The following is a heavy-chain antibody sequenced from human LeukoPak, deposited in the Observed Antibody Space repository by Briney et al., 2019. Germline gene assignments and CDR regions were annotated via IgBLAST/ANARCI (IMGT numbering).Heavy chain of an antibody. J-gene: IGHJ6*02. V-gene: IGHV3-30*04. Sequence: GGSLRLSCAASGFTFGSYAMHWVRQAPGKGLEWVAVISYDGSNKYYADSVKGRFTISRDNSKNTLYLQMNSLRAEDTAVYYCASYYYYYGMDVWGQGTTVTVSS. CDR2: ISYDGSNK. CDR1: GFTFGSYA. CDR3: ASYYYYYGMDV.